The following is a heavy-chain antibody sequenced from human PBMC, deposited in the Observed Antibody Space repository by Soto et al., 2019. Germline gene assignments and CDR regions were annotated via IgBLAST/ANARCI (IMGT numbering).Heavy chain of an antibody. J-gene: IGHJ4*02. CDR1: VFTFSIYA. V-gene: IGHV3-23*01. CDR3: AKVSLQQVF. Sequence: PGGSLLICCASSVFTFSIYAMGWVRQAPGKGLELVSAISGSGGSTYYADSVKGRFTISRDNSKNTLYLQMNSLRAEDTAVYYCAKVSLQQVFWGQGTMVTVSS. CDR2: ISGSGGST. D-gene: IGHD6-13*01.